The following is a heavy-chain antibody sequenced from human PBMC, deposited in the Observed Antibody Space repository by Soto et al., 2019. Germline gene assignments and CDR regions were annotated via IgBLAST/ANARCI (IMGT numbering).Heavy chain of an antibody. CDR1: GGSFGAYY. V-gene: IGHV4-34*01. J-gene: IGHJ4*02. CDR3: ARGTNLRCFD. D-gene: IGHD3-9*01. Sequence: QVQLQQWGAGLLKPSETLSLTCAAYGGSFGAYYWTWIRQPPGKGLEWIGEINHSGSTNYNPSLERRVTISVDTSKNQFSLKLSSVTAAETAGYYCARGTNLRCFDWGQGTLVTGSS. CDR2: INHSGST.